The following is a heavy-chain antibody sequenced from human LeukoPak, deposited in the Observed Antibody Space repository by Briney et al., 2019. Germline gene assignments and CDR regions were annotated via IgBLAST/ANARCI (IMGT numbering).Heavy chain of an antibody. CDR3: ARADFDLGDI. J-gene: IGHJ3*02. D-gene: IGHD3-9*01. CDR1: GDTCTDYY. V-gene: IGHV1-2*02. CDR2: INPNSGGT. Sequence: ASVKVSCKASGDTCTDYYINWVRHAPGQGLEWMVWINPNSGGTNYAQKFQGRVTMTRDTSISTAYMELSRLRSDDTAVYYCARADFDLGDIWGQGTMVTVSS.